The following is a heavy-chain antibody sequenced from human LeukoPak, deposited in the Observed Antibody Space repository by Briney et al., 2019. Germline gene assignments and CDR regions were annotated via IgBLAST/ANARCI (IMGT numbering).Heavy chain of an antibody. V-gene: IGHV4-39*01. CDR3: ARHRYGTFDY. J-gene: IGHJ4*02. CDR2: INYSGNT. CDR1: GGSISSSSYY. D-gene: IGHD2-8*01. Sequence: KPSETLSLTCTLSGGSISSSSYYWGWIRQPPGKGLEWIGSINYSGNTYYNPSLKSRVTMSVDTSKNQLSLKLSSVTATDTAVYYCARHRYGTFDYWGQGTLVTVSS.